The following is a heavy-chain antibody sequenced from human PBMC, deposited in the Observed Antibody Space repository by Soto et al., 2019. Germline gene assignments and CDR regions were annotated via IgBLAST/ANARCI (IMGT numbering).Heavy chain of an antibody. CDR3: ARDPVAGTYFDY. V-gene: IGHV1-18*01. J-gene: IGHJ4*02. Sequence: QVQLVQSGAEVKKPGASVKVSCKASGYTFTTYGISWVRQAPGQGLEWMGWINAYNGNTNYAQKLQGRVTMTTDTSTSTAYMALRCLRSVDTAVYYCARDPVAGTYFDYWGQGTLVSVSS. CDR2: INAYNGNT. D-gene: IGHD6-19*01. CDR1: GYTFTTYG.